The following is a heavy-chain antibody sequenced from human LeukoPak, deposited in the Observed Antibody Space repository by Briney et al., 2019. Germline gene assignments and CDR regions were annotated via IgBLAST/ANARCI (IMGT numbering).Heavy chain of an antibody. J-gene: IGHJ1*01. D-gene: IGHD3-22*01. Sequence: GGSLRLSCAASGFTFSTYWMHWVRQAPGKGLVWVSRIKSDGSTNYADSVKGRFTISRDNANNTLPLQMNSLRPEDTGVYYCARAPSEIGGYYPEYFRHWGQGTLVTVSS. CDR1: GFTFSTYW. CDR3: ARAPSEIGGYYPEYFRH. CDR2: IKSDGST. V-gene: IGHV3-74*01.